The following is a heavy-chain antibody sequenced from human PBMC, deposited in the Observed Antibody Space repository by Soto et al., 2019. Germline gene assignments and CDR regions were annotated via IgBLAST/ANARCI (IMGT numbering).Heavy chain of an antibody. J-gene: IGHJ4*02. CDR3: AALYNTSPLFDH. D-gene: IGHD3-3*01. CDR2: IFYTGTT. V-gene: IGHV4-59*01. Sequence: SETLSLTCTVSGGSIRNFHWSWIRQPPGKGLEWIGHIFYTGTTAYNRSLESRLTMSVDTSKSQFSLRLSSVTAADTAVYYCAALYNTSPLFDHWGQGTLVTVSS. CDR1: GGSIRNFH.